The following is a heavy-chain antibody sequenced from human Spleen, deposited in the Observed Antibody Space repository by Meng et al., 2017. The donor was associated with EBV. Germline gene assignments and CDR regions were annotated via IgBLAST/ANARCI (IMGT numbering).Heavy chain of an antibody. CDR1: GGSISRGSYY. V-gene: IGHV4-39*02. J-gene: IGHJ1*01. Sequence: QLQLQESGPGLVKPSETLSLICTFAGGSISRGSYYWGWIRQPPGKGLEWIGNIYYTGSTFYNPSLKSRVTISVDTSKNHFSLKLSSVTAADTAVYYCARTPLYNRGAWGQGTLVTVSS. CDR3: ARTPLYNRGA. CDR2: IYYTGST. D-gene: IGHD7-27*01.